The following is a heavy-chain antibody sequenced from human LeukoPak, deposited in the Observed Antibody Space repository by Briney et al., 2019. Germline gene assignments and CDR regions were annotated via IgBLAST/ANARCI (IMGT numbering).Heavy chain of an antibody. CDR2: ISYDGSNK. CDR3: ARDLVYDFWSGYSAGRFDY. CDR1: GFTFSSYA. D-gene: IGHD3-3*01. J-gene: IGHJ4*02. Sequence: QSEGSLRLSCAASGFTFSSYAMHWVRQAPGKGLEWVAVISYDGSNKYYADSVKGRFTISRDNSKNTLYLQMNSLRAEDTAVYYCARDLVYDFWSGYSAGRFDYWGQGTLVTVSS. V-gene: IGHV3-30-3*01.